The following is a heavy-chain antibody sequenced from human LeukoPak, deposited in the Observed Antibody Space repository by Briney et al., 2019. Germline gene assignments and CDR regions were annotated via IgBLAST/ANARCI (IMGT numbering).Heavy chain of an antibody. CDR3: ARTLYDYVWGSYRLTPFDY. Sequence: SETLSLTCTVSGYSISSGYYWAWIRQPPGKGLEWIGNIYHTGSTYYNPSLKSRVTISVDTSKNQFSLKLSSVTAADTAVYYCARTLYDYVWGSYRLTPFDYWGQGTLVTVS. J-gene: IGHJ4*02. CDR2: IYHTGST. V-gene: IGHV4-38-2*02. CDR1: GYSISSGYY. D-gene: IGHD3-16*02.